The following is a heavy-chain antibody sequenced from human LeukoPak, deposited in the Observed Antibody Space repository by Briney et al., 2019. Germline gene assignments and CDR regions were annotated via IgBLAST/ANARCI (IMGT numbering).Heavy chain of an antibody. CDR1: GGSISSGTYY. Sequence: SETLSLTCTVPGGSISSGTYYWSWIRQPAGKGLEWIGRIYTSGSTNYNPSLKSRVTISADTSKNQFSLKLSSVTAADTAVYYCARGSEVQVAGNIDYWGQGTLVTVSS. D-gene: IGHD1/OR15-1a*01. CDR3: ARGSEVQVAGNIDY. J-gene: IGHJ4*02. V-gene: IGHV4-61*02. CDR2: IYTSGST.